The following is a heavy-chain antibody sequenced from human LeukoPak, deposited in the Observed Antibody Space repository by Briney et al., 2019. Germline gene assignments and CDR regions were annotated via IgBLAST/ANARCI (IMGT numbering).Heavy chain of an antibody. Sequence: GGSLRLSCAASGFTISSYAMSWVRQAPRKGLEWVSTISGSGGSTYYADSVKGRFTISRDNSKNTLYLQMNSLRAEDTAAYYCAKLWDSGTYFYFDYWGQGTLVTISS. CDR1: GFTISSYA. D-gene: IGHD1-26*01. CDR3: AKLWDSGTYFYFDY. V-gene: IGHV3-23*01. CDR2: ISGSGGST. J-gene: IGHJ4*02.